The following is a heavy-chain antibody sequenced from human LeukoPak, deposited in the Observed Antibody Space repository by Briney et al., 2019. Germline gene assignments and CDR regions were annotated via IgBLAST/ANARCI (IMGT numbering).Heavy chain of an antibody. V-gene: IGHV3-33*01. J-gene: IGHJ4*02. CDR3: ARDRDWMLYDY. Sequence: GTSLRLSCAGSGFTFSTYVMHWVRQVPGKGLEWVARISHDGNTKFYADSVEGRFTISRDNSKNTLSLEMYSLRAEDTAMYYCARDRDWMLYDYWGQGTPITVSS. D-gene: IGHD3-9*01. CDR2: ISHDGNTK. CDR1: GFTFSTYV.